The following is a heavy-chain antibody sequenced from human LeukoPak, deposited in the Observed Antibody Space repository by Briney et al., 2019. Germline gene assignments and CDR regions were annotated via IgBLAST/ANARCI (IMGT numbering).Heavy chain of an antibody. D-gene: IGHD3-9*01. CDR1: GFTFSSYG. V-gene: IGHV3-30*18. J-gene: IGHJ4*02. CDR3: AKEEYDILTGYPTFDY. Sequence: GGSLRLSCAASGFTFSSYGMHWVRQAPGKGLEWVAVISYDGSNKYYADSVKGRFTISRDNPKNTLYLQMNSLRAEDTAVYYCAKEEYDILTGYPTFDYWGQGTLVTVSS. CDR2: ISYDGSNK.